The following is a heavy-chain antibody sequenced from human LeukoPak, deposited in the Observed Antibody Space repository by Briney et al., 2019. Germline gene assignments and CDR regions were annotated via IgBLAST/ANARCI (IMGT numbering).Heavy chain of an antibody. CDR2: MTYNGNHA. CDR1: GFAFGRHA. V-gene: IGHV3-23*01. J-gene: IGHJ4*02. D-gene: IGHD6-25*01. CDR3: AKSLAARWVIDY. Sequence: GGSLRLSCVASGFAFGRHAMSWVRQAPGKGLEWVSGMTYNGNHAYYADSVRGRFTISRDNSENTLYLQMNTLRAEDTAIYFCAKSLAARWVIDYWGQGTLVTVSP.